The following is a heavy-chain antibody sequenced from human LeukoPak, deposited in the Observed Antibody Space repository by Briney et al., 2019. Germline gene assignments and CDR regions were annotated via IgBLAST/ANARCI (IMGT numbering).Heavy chain of an antibody. J-gene: IGHJ4*02. Sequence: GGSLRLSCAASGFTFSSYAMIWVRQAPGKGLEWVSAISGSGGSTYYADSVKGRFTISRDNSKNTLYLQMNSLRAEDTAVYYCAKEIADGDYGRYYFDYWGQGTLVTVSS. CDR1: GFTFSSYA. CDR3: AKEIADGDYGRYYFDY. V-gene: IGHV3-23*01. D-gene: IGHD4-17*01. CDR2: ISGSGGST.